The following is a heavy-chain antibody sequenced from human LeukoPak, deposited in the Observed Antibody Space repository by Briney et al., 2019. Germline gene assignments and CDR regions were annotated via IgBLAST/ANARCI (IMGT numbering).Heavy chain of an antibody. J-gene: IGHJ3*02. Sequence: SETLSLTCTVSGGSISSYYWSWIRQPPGKGLEWIGYIYYSGSTNYNPSLKSRVTISVDTSKNQFSLKLSSVTAADTAVYYCAREDYGGSWGAFDIWGQGTTVTVSS. V-gene: IGHV4-59*01. CDR3: AREDYGGSWGAFDI. CDR2: IYYSGST. D-gene: IGHD4-17*01. CDR1: GGSISSYY.